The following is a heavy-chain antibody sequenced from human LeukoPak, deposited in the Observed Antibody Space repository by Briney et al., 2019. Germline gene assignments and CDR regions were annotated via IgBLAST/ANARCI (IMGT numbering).Heavy chain of an antibody. CDR2: IYYSGKT. V-gene: IGHV4-61*05. D-gene: IGHD2-15*01. J-gene: IGHJ3*02. CDR1: GDSISDSNYD. CDR3: ARGYCSGDSCYNAFDI. Sequence: SETLSLTCTVSGDSISDSNYDWGWIRRPPGKGLEWIGYIYYSGKTNYNPSLKSRVTISVDMSKNQFSLKLSSVSAADTAVYYCARGYCSGDSCYNAFDIWGKGTMVTVSP.